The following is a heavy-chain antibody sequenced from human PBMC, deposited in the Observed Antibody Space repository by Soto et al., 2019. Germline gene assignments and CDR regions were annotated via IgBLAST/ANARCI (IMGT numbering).Heavy chain of an antibody. D-gene: IGHD1-26*01. CDR2: IYHSGST. CDR3: AGGGGGSYYAFDI. CDR1: GGSISSSNW. V-gene: IGHV4-4*02. J-gene: IGHJ3*02. Sequence: QVQLQESGPGLVKPSGTLSLTCAVSGGSISSSNWWSWVRQPPGKGLEWIGEIYHSGSTNYNPSLKSRVTISVAKSRNQFSLKLSAVTAAATAVYYCAGGGGGSYYAFDIWGQGTMVTVSS.